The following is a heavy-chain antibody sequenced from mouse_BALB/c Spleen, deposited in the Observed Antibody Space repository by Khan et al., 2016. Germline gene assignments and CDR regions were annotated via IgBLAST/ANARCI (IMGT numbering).Heavy chain of an antibody. CDR2: INTYTGEP. D-gene: IGHD1-1*01. V-gene: IGHV9-3-1*01. CDR3: ARPDYGSSRGFAY. J-gene: IGHJ3*01. Sequence: QIQLVQSGPELKKPGETVRISCKASGYTFTNYGMNWVKQAPGKGLKWMGWINTYTGEPTYADDFKGRFAFSLETSASTAYLQINNLKNEDTATSVYARPDYGSSRGFAYWGQGTLVTVSA. CDR1: GYTFTNYG.